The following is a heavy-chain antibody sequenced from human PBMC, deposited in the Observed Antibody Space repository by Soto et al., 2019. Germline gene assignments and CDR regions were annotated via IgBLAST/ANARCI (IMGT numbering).Heavy chain of an antibody. J-gene: IGHJ6*02. CDR2: IYYSGST. CDR3: ARHGGRDYYYGMDV. D-gene: IGHD1-26*01. V-gene: IGHV4-39*01. CDR1: GGSISSSSYY. Sequence: SETLSLTCTVSGGSISSSSYYWGWIRQPPGKGLEWIGSIYYSGSTYYNPSLESRVTISVDTSKNQLSLKLSSVTAADTAVYYCARHGGRDYYYGMDVWGQGTTVTVSS.